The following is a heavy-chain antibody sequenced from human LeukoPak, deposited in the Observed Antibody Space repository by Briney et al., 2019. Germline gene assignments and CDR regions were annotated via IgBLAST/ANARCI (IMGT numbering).Heavy chain of an antibody. CDR3: AKDMYYYGSGSYYNLDY. D-gene: IGHD3-10*01. Sequence: PGGSLRLSCAASGFTFSSYAMSWVRQAPGKGLEWVSAISGSGGSTYYADSVKGRFTISRDNSKNTLYLQMNSLRAEDTAVYYCAKDMYYYGSGSYYNLDYWGQGTLVTVSS. J-gene: IGHJ4*02. CDR2: ISGSGGST. CDR1: GFTFSSYA. V-gene: IGHV3-23*01.